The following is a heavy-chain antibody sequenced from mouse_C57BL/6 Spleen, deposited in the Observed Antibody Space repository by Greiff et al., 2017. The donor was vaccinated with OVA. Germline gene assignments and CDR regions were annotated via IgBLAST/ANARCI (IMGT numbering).Heavy chain of an antibody. D-gene: IGHD4-1*01. Sequence: QVQLKQSGAELAKPGASVKLSCKASGYTFTSYWMHWVKQRPGQGLEWIGYINPSSGYTKYNQKFKDKATLTADKSSSTAYMQLSSLTYEDSAVYYCARSMLGRDYAMDYWGQGTSVTVSS. CDR1: GYTFTSYW. J-gene: IGHJ4*01. CDR3: ARSMLGRDYAMDY. CDR2: INPSSGYT. V-gene: IGHV1-7*01.